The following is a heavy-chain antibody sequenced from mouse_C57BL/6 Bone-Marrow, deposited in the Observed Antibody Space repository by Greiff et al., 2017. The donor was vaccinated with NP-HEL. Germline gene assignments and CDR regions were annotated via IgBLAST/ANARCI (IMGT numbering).Heavy chain of an antibody. CDR1: GFTFSDYG. D-gene: IGHD1-1*01. CDR3: TRAPHYYGSSFFDY. Sequence: EVNVVESGGGLVKPGGSLKLSCAASGFTFSDYGMHWVRQAPEKGLEWVAYISSGSSTIYYADTVKGRFTISRDNARNTLYLQMSSLKSEDTAMYYCTRAPHYYGSSFFDYWGQGTTLTVSS. V-gene: IGHV5-17*03. CDR2: ISSGSSTI. J-gene: IGHJ2*01.